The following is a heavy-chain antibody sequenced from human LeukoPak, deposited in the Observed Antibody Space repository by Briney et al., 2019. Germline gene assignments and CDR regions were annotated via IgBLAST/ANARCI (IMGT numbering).Heavy chain of an antibody. CDR1: GFTFSNAW. J-gene: IGHJ4*02. Sequence: GGSLRLFFAASGFTFSNAWMSWVRQVPGKGLEWVGRIKSKADGGTTEYAVPVKGRVTISRDDSKNTLSLQIDNLNTEDTAVYYCTVFSGWHFDSWGQGIQVTVSS. V-gene: IGHV3-15*01. D-gene: IGHD6-19*01. CDR2: IKSKADGGTT. CDR3: TVFSGWHFDS.